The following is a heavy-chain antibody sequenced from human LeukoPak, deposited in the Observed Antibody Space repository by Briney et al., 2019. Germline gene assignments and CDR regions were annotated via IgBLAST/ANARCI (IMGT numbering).Heavy chain of an antibody. D-gene: IGHD3-22*01. CDR3: ARDYYDSSGYYPLDY. Sequence: SETLSLTCTVSGGSISSYYWSWIRQPPGKGLEWIGSIYYSGSTYYNPSLKSRVTISVDTSKNQFSLKLSSVTAADTAVYYCARDYYDSSGYYPLDYWGQGTLVTVSS. J-gene: IGHJ4*02. CDR2: IYYSGST. CDR1: GGSISSYY. V-gene: IGHV4-59*12.